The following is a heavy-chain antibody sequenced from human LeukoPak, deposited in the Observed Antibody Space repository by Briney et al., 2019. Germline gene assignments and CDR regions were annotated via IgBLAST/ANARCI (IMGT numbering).Heavy chain of an antibody. J-gene: IGHJ4*02. CDR3: AKDLYDFWSGYYGPWGY. CDR2: IDGGGGRT. D-gene: IGHD3-3*01. Sequence: GGSLRLSCTASGFAFSSYAMSWVRQAPGVGLEWVSAIDGGGGRTWHADSVRGRFTISRANSKNTLFMQMNSLRAEDTAVYYCAKDLYDFWSGYYGPWGYWGQGTLVTVSS. V-gene: IGHV3-23*01. CDR1: GFAFSSYA.